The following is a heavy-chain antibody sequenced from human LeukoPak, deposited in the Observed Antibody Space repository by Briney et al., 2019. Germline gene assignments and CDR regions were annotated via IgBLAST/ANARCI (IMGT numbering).Heavy chain of an antibody. J-gene: IGHJ4*02. D-gene: IGHD3-22*01. V-gene: IGHV3-23*01. CDR1: GFTFSSYA. CDR3: ARGQGYYYDSSGYQD. CDR2: ISGSGGST. Sequence: GGSLRLSCAASGFTFSSYAMSWVRQAPGKGLEWVSAISGSGGSTYYADSVKGRFTISRDNSKNTLYVQMDSLRAGDTAVYYCARGQGYYYDSSGYQDWGQGTLVTVSS.